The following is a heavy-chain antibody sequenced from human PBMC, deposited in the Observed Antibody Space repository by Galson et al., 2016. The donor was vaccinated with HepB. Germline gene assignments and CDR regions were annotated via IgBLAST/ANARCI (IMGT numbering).Heavy chain of an antibody. CDR1: GGSISSSNW. J-gene: IGHJ3*02. Sequence: SETLSLTCAVSGGSISSSNWWSWVRQPPGKGLEWIGEIYHSPSTNYNPSLKSRLTISLDKSKNHFSLRLTSVTAADTAVYYCARRLRGVLIAFDIWGQGTMVTVSS. CDR2: IYHSPST. CDR3: ARRLRGVLIAFDI. V-gene: IGHV4-4*02. D-gene: IGHD3-10*01.